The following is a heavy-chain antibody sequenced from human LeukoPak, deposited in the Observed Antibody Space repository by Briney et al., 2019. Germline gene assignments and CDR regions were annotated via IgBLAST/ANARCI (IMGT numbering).Heavy chain of an antibody. CDR2: IKQDGSEK. CDR1: GFTFSSYW. J-gene: IGHJ4*02. V-gene: IGHV3-7*01. D-gene: IGHD5-12*01. Sequence: PGGSLRLSCAASGFTFSSYWMSWVRQAPGKGLEWVANIKQDGSEKYYADSVKGRFTISRDNSKNTLYLQMTSLRAEDTAVYYCARDTGATDRAFDYWGQGTLVTVSS. CDR3: ARDTGATDRAFDY.